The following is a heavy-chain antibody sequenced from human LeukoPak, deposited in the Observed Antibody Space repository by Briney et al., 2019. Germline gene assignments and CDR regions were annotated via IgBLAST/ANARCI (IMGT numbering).Heavy chain of an antibody. J-gene: IGHJ4*02. CDR2: INPNSGGT. CDR1: GYTFTGYY. D-gene: IGHD3-22*01. Sequence: GASVKVSCKASGYTFTGYYMHWVRQAPGQGLEWMGWINPNSGGTNYAQKFQGRVTMTRDTSISTAYMELSRLRSDDTAVYYCARETDSSGYSLFDYWGQGTLVTVSS. V-gene: IGHV1-2*02. CDR3: ARETDSSGYSLFDY.